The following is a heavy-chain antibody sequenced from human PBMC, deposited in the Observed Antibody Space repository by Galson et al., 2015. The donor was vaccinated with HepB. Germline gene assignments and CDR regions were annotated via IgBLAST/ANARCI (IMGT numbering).Heavy chain of an antibody. CDR1: GFTFSSYW. CDR3: ARDRTSSGWYDYYYYMDV. CDR2: IKQDGSNK. Sequence: SLRLSCAASGFTFSSYWMSWVRQAPGKGLEWVANIKQDGSNKYYADSVKGRFTISRDNSKNTLYLQMNSLRAEDTAVYYCARDRTSSGWYDYYYYMDVWGKGTTVTVSS. V-gene: IGHV3-7*01. J-gene: IGHJ6*03. D-gene: IGHD6-19*01.